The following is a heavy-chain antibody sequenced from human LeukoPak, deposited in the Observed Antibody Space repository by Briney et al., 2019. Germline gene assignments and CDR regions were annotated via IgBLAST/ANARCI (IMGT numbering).Heavy chain of an antibody. D-gene: IGHD4/OR15-4a*01. V-gene: IGHV4-30-4*01. CDR3: ARYDYGGGRGRGLCGMDV. J-gene: IGHJ6*02. Sequence: PSQTLSLTCSVSGASISSGDFYCSWIRQPPGKGLEWVGNIYNSGNAYYNPALKSRTTMSVDTSKNQCYLKLSSVTAADSARYYCARYDYGGGRGRGLCGMDVWGQGTTVTVSS. CDR1: GASISSGDFY. CDR2: IYNSGNA.